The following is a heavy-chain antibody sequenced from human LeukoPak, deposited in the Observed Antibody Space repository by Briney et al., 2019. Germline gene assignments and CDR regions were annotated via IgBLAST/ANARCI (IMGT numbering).Heavy chain of an antibody. CDR1: GFTFSSYW. CDR3: ARDRDYCSGGSCYPDAFDI. J-gene: IGHJ3*02. V-gene: IGHV3-7*01. Sequence: PGGSLRLSCAASGFTFSSYWMSWVRQAPGKGLEWVANIKQDGSEKYYVDSVKGRFTISRDNAKNSLYLQMNSLRAEDTAVYYCARDRDYCSGGSCYPDAFDIWGQGTMVTVSS. D-gene: IGHD2-15*01. CDR2: IKQDGSEK.